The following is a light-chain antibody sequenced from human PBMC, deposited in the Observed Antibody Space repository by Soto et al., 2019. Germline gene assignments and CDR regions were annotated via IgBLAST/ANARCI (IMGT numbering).Light chain of an antibody. J-gene: IGKJ1*01. CDR1: QSVGSN. Sequence: EIVMPQSPATLSVSPGESVTLSCRARQSVGSNLAWYQQKPGQAPRLLIYGASTRATGIPARFSGSGSETEFTLNISSLQAEDSAVYFCQQYNNWPTWRFGQGTKWIS. CDR3: QQYNNWPTWR. V-gene: IGKV3-15*01. CDR2: GAS.